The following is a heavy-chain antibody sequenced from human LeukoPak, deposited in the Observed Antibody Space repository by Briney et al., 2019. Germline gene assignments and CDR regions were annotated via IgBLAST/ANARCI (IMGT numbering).Heavy chain of an antibody. Sequence: GGSLRLSCETSAFTFYDYSMHWVRQPPGKGLEWVAGINWNSRRIGYGDSVKGRFTISRDNSKKFLYLQMNSLRSEDTALYYCGKDINPGGMDVWGKGTTVTVSS. CDR2: INWNSRRI. V-gene: IGHV3-9*01. CDR1: AFTFYDYS. CDR3: GKDINPGGMDV. J-gene: IGHJ6*04.